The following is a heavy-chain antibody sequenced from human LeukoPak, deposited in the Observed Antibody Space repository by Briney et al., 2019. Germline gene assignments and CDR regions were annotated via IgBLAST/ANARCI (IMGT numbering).Heavy chain of an antibody. CDR2: ISYDGSNK. CDR3: AKDPEEQWAGAFDI. J-gene: IGHJ3*02. D-gene: IGHD6-19*01. Sequence: GGSLRLSCAASGFTFSSYGMHWVRQAPGKRLEWVAVISYDGSNKYYADSVKGRFTISRDNSKNTLYLQMNSLRAEDTAVYYCAKDPEEQWAGAFDIWGQGTMVTVSS. V-gene: IGHV3-30*18. CDR1: GFTFSSYG.